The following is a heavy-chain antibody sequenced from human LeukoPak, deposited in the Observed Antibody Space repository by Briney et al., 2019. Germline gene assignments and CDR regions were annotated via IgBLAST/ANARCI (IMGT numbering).Heavy chain of an antibody. CDR1: GFTVSSNY. J-gene: IGHJ4*02. D-gene: IGHD4-17*01. Sequence: GGSLRLSSAASGFTVSSNYMSWVRQAPGKGLEWVSVIYSGGSTYYADSVKGRFTISRDNSKNTLYLQMNSLRAEDTAVYYCASTFYGDSPPYWGQGTLVTVSS. CDR3: ASTFYGDSPPY. V-gene: IGHV3-66*01. CDR2: IYSGGST.